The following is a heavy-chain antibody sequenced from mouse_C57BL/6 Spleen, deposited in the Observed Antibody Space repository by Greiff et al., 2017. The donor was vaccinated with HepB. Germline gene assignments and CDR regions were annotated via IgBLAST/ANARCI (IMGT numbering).Heavy chain of an antibody. V-gene: IGHV1-76*01. J-gene: IGHJ4*01. CDR2: IYPGSGNT. Sequence: QVQLKQSGAELVRPGASVKLSCKASGYTFTDYYINWVKQRPGQGLEWIARIYPGSGNTYYNEKFKGKATLTAEKSSSTAYMQLSSLTSEDSAVYFCARGPPYYGKAMDYWGQGTSVTVSS. CDR1: GYTFTDYY. D-gene: IGHD1-2*01. CDR3: ARGPPYYGKAMDY.